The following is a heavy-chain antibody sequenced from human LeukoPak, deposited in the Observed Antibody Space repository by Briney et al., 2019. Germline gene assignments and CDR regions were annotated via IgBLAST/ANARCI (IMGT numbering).Heavy chain of an antibody. CDR3: ARNGYYYYGMDV. CDR2: INAGNGNT. CDR1: GYTFTSYA. V-gene: IGHV1-3*01. Sequence: ASVKVSCKASGYTFTSYAMHWVRQAPGQRLEWMGWINAGNGNTKYSQKFQGRVTITRDTSASTAYMELSSLRSKDTAVYYCARNGYYYYGMDVWGQGTTVTVSS. J-gene: IGHJ6*02. D-gene: IGHD2-8*01.